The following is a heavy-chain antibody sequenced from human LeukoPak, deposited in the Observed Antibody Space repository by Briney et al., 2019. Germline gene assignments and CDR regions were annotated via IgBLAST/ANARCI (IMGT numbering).Heavy chain of an antibody. J-gene: IGHJ3*02. CDR2: INHSGST. Sequence: SETLSLTCAVYGGSFSGYYWSWIRQPPGKGLEWIGEINHSGSTNYNPSLKSRVTISVDTSKNQFSLKLSSVTAADTAVYYCAREGSVTYYDSSGTLPSAFDIWGQGTMVTVSS. V-gene: IGHV4-34*01. D-gene: IGHD3-22*01. CDR3: AREGSVTYYDSSGTLPSAFDI. CDR1: GGSFSGYY.